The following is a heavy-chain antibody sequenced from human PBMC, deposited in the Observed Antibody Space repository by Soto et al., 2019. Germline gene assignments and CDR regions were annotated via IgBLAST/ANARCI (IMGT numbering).Heavy chain of an antibody. J-gene: IGHJ5*02. V-gene: IGHV1-8*01. Sequence: QVQLVQSGAEVKKPGASVKVSYKASGYTFTSYDINWVRQATGQGLEWMGWMNPNSGNTGYAQKFQGRVTMTRNTSISPAYLELSSLRAANTAVYYCAGERTNRFDPWGQGTLVTVSS. CDR2: MNPNSGNT. CDR1: GYTFTSYD. CDR3: AGERTNRFDP.